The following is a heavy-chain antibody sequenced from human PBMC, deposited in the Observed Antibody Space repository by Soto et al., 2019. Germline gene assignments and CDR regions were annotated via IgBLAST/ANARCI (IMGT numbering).Heavy chain of an antibody. J-gene: IGHJ4*02. V-gene: IGHV4-39*01. CDR3: ARRYCTNGVCYTGFEVYFDY. CDR2: IYYSGST. Sequence: SETLSLTCTVSGGSISSSSYYWGWIRQPPGKGLEWIGSIYYSGSTYYNPSLKSRVTISVDTSKNQFSLKLSSVTAADTAVYYCARRYCTNGVCYTGFEVYFDYWGQGTLVTVSS. D-gene: IGHD2-8*01. CDR1: GGSISSSSYY.